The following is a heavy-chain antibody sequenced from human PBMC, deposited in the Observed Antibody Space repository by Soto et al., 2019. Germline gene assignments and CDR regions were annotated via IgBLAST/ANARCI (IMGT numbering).Heavy chain of an antibody. CDR1: GFTLSNYA. CDR2: ISYDGSNK. D-gene: IGHD4-17*01. Sequence: GGSLRLSCVASGFTLSNYAMNWVRQAPGKGLEWVAVISYDGSNKYYADSVKGRITISRDNSRNTLYLQMNNLRAEDTAMYYCARDLGSNYGSFAYWGQGTLVTVSS. V-gene: IGHV3-30-3*01. J-gene: IGHJ4*02. CDR3: ARDLGSNYGSFAY.